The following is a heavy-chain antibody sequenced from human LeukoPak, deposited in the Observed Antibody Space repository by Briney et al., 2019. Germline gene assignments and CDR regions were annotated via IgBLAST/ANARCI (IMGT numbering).Heavy chain of an antibody. CDR2: ISYDGSNK. CDR1: GFTFSSYG. Sequence: GRSLRLSCAASGFTFSSYGMHWVRQAPGKGLEWVAVISYDGSNKYYADSVKGRFTISRDNSKSTLYLQMNSLRAEDTAVYYCAREMAVWGQGALVTVSS. CDR3: AREMAV. J-gene: IGHJ4*02. D-gene: IGHD2-8*01. V-gene: IGHV3-30*03.